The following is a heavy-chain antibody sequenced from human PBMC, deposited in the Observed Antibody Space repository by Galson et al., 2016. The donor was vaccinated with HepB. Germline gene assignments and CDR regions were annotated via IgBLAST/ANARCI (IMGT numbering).Heavy chain of an antibody. CDR3: AQITGFYYGSGSYYTLYGMDV. CDR2: IDWDDDK. CDR1: GFSLSTRGLC. V-gene: IGHV2-70*01. D-gene: IGHD3-10*01. J-gene: IGHJ6*02. Sequence: PALVKPTQTLTLTCTFSGFSLSTRGLCVSWIRQPPGKALEWLALIDWDDDKYYSTSLKTRLTISKDTSKNQVVLTMTNMDPVDTATYYCAQITGFYYGSGSYYTLYGMDVWGQGTTVTASS.